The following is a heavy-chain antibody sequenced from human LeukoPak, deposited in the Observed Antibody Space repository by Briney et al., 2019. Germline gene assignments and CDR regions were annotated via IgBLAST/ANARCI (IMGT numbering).Heavy chain of an antibody. V-gene: IGHV3-30-3*01. D-gene: IGHD3-10*01. CDR3: ARDAALLWFGEGALNFDY. CDR1: GFTFSSYA. CDR2: ISYDGSNK. Sequence: GGSLRLSCAASGFTFSSYAMHWVRQAPGKGLEWVAVISYDGSNKYYADSVKGRFTISRDNSKNTLYLQMNSLRAEDTAVYYCARDAALLWFGEGALNFDYWGQGPLVTVSS. J-gene: IGHJ4*02.